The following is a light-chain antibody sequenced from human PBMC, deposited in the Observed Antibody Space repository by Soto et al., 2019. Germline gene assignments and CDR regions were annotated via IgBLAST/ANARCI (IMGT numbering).Light chain of an antibody. V-gene: IGKV3-20*01. Sequence: IVLTQSPATLSLSPGERATFSCRASHSVSSYLAWYQQKPGQAPRLLIYGASSRATGIPDRFSGSGSGTDFTLTISRLEPEDFAVYYCQQYGSSPITFGQGTRLEIK. J-gene: IGKJ5*01. CDR2: GAS. CDR3: QQYGSSPIT. CDR1: HSVSSY.